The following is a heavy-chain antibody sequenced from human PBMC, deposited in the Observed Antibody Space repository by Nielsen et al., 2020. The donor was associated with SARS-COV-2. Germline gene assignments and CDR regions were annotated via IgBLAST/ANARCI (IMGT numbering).Heavy chain of an antibody. J-gene: IGHJ6*02. V-gene: IGHV3-30*04. D-gene: IGHD1-26*01. CDR3: ARAPGIVGATHNYYYYYGMDV. Sequence: WIRQPPGKGLEWVAVISYDGSNKYYADSVKGRFTISRDNSKNTLYLQMNSLRAEDTAVYYCARAPGIVGATHNYYYYYGMDVWGQGTTVTVSS. CDR2: ISYDGSNK.